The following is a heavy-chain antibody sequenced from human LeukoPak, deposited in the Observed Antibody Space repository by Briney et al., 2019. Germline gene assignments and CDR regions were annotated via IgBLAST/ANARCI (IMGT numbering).Heavy chain of an antibody. J-gene: IGHJ3*01. D-gene: IGHD3-22*01. Sequence: ASVKVSCKASGGTFSSYAISWVRQAPGQGLEWMGGIIPIFGTAYYAQKFQGRVTITADESTSTAYMELSSLRSEDTAVYYCARDLDDSSGYLVSQDWGQGTMVTVSS. CDR3: ARDLDDSSGYLVSQD. CDR1: GGTFSSYA. V-gene: IGHV1-69*01. CDR2: IIPIFGTA.